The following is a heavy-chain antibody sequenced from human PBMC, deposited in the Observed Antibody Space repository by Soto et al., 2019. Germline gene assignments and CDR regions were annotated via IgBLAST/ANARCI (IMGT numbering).Heavy chain of an antibody. D-gene: IGHD2-15*01. V-gene: IGHV3-30-3*01. Sequence: GGSLRLSCAASGFTFSSYAMHWVRQAPGKGLEWVAVISYDGSNKYYADSVKGRSTISRDNSKNTLYLQMNSLRAEDTAVYYCARAYCSGGSCALPVDYWGQGTLVTVSS. CDR1: GFTFSSYA. CDR3: ARAYCSGGSCALPVDY. J-gene: IGHJ4*02. CDR2: ISYDGSNK.